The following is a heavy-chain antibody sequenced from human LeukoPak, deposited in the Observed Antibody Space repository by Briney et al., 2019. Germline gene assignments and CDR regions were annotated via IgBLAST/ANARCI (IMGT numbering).Heavy chain of an antibody. J-gene: IGHJ6*04. CDR3: AELGITMIGGV. CDR1: GFTVPDYA. V-gene: IGHV3-23*01. Sequence: PGGSLRLSCAASGFTVPDYAMTWVRQAPGKGLEWVSSISASGVMTYYADSVKGRFTVSRDSARESLYLQMNSLRAEDTAVYYCAELGITMIGGVWGKGTTVTISS. CDR2: ISASGVMT. D-gene: IGHD3-10*02.